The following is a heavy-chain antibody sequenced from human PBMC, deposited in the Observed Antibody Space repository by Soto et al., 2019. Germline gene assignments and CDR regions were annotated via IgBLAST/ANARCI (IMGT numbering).Heavy chain of an antibody. CDR2: MNPNSGET. D-gene: IGHD4-17*01. CDR1: GYNFFNYD. V-gene: IGHV1-8*01. Sequence: ASVKVSCKASGYNFFNYDINWVRQASGQGLEWKGWMNPNSGETGFAQNFQGKVTITRDTSASTAYMELSSLRSEDTAVYYCASESYGGEFDYWG. CDR3: ASESYGGEFDY. J-gene: IGHJ4*01.